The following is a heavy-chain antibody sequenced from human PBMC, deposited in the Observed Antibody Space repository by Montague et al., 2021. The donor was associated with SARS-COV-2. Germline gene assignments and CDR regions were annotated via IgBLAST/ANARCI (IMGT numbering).Heavy chain of an antibody. V-gene: IGHV2-70*11. CDR2: IDWDDDK. D-gene: IGHD4-17*01. CDR1: GFSLSTSGMC. Sequence: PALVKPTQTLTLTRTFSGFSLSTSGMCVGWIRQPPGKALEWLARIDWDDDKYYSTSLKTRLTISKDTSKNQVALTMTNMDPVDTATYYCARIQATVNAFDIWGQGTMVTVSS. CDR3: ARIQATVNAFDI. J-gene: IGHJ3*02.